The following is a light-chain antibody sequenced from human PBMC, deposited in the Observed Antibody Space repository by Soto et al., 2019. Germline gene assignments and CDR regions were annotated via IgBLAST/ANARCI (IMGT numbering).Light chain of an antibody. Sequence: QSVLTQPPSVSGAPGQRVTISCSGSSSNIGTTYHVHWYQHFPGAAPKLLIYGNTNRPSGVPDRFSASKSGTSASLAITGLQAEDEADYYCQSYDATLSGWVFGGGTKLTVL. CDR1: SSNIGTTYH. V-gene: IGLV1-40*01. CDR3: QSYDATLSGWV. J-gene: IGLJ3*02. CDR2: GNT.